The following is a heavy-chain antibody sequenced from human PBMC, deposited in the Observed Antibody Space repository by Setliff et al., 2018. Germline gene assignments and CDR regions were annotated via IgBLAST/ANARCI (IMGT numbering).Heavy chain of an antibody. CDR2: IKQDGSEK. D-gene: IGHD2-2*03. J-gene: IGHJ4*02. CDR1: GFTFSTYW. V-gene: IGHV3-7*01. CDR3: AREALDIVVVPAALDY. Sequence: HPGGSLRLSCAASGFTFSTYWMSWVRQAPGKGLEWVANIKQDGSEKYYVDSVKGRFSISRDNARNSVYLQMNSLRAEDTAVYYCAREALDIVVVPAALDYWGQGTLVTVSS.